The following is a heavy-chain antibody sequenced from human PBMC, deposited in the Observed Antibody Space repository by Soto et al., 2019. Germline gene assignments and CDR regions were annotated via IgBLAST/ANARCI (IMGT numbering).Heavy chain of an antibody. J-gene: IGHJ3*02. V-gene: IGHV4-34*01. D-gene: IGHD3-10*01. Sequence: SETLSLTCAVYGGTLSNYYWSWIRQPPGKGPEWIGEIHSSGSTNYNPSLTSAVIISVDTSKNQFSLRLNSVTPADTAVYYCARAGFYGPFDAFDIWGHGTMVTVSS. CDR3: ARAGFYGPFDAFDI. CDR2: IHSSGST. CDR1: GGTLSNYY.